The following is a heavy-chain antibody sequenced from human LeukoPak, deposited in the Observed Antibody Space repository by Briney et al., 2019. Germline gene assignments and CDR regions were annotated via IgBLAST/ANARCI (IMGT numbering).Heavy chain of an antibody. CDR3: ARDSSSWYSYYYGMDV. J-gene: IGHJ6*02. CDR1: GGSFSGYY. Sequence: SETLSLTCAVYGGSFSGYYWSWIRQHPGKGLEWIGYIYYSGSTYYNPSLKSRVTISVDTSKNQFSLKLSSVTAADTAVYYCARDSSSWYSYYYGMDVWGQGTTVTVSS. D-gene: IGHD6-13*01. CDR2: IYYSGST. V-gene: IGHV4-31*11.